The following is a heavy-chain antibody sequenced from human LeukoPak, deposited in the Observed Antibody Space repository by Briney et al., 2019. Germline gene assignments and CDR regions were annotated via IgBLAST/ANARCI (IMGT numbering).Heavy chain of an antibody. D-gene: IGHD2-2*01. CDR2: IYYSGST. CDR1: GGSISSGDYY. CDR3: ARAMVVVVPAAFDY. V-gene: IGHV4-30-4*01. J-gene: IGHJ4*02. Sequence: PSETLSLTCTVSGGSISSGDYYWSWIRQPPGKGLEWIGYIYYSGSTYYNPSLKSRVTISVDTSKNQFSLKLSSVTAADTAVYYGARAMVVVVPAAFDYWGQGTLSPSPQ.